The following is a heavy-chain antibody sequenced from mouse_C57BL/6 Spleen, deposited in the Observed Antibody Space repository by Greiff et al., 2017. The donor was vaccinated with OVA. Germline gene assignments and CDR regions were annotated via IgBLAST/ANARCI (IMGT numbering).Heavy chain of an antibody. D-gene: IGHD1-1*01. CDR2: ISDGGSYT. CDR3: ARVLITTVVATSATRAMDY. V-gene: IGHV5-4*03. Sequence: EVNVVESGGGLVKPGGSLKLSCAASGFTFSSYAMSWVRQTPEKRLEWVATISDGGSYTYYPDNVKGRFTISRDNAKNNLYLQMSHLKSEDTAMYYCARVLITTVVATSATRAMDYWGQGTSVTVSS. J-gene: IGHJ4*01. CDR1: GFTFSSYA.